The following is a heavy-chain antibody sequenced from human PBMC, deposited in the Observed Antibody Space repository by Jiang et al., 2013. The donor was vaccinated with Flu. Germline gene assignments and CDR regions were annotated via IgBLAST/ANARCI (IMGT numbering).Heavy chain of an antibody. V-gene: IGHV4-30-4*01. CDR2: IHYSGNA. Sequence: GLVKPSQTLSLTCTVSGGSISSDNHFWSWIRQSPGKGPEWIGYIHYSGNAYYTPSLKSRVTISVDTSKNQFSLKVNSVTAADTAVYYCAREVNIVAESDAFDIWGQGTMVTVSS. CDR1: GGSISSDNHF. CDR3: AREVNIVAESDAFDI. D-gene: IGHD2-21*01. J-gene: IGHJ3*02.